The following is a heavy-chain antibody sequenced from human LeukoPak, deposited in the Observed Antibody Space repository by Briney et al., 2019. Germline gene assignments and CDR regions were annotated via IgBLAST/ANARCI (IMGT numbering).Heavy chain of an antibody. D-gene: IGHD3-22*01. Sequence: GGSLRLSCAASGFTFSSYGMSWVRQAPGKGLEWVANINQDGSEKYYVDSVKGRFTISRDNAKNSLYLQLNSLRAEDTAVYYCARDHASCYYDSSGSNMDVWGKGTTVTVSS. CDR2: INQDGSEK. CDR1: GFTFSSYG. V-gene: IGHV3-7*01. J-gene: IGHJ6*03. CDR3: ARDHASCYYDSSGSNMDV.